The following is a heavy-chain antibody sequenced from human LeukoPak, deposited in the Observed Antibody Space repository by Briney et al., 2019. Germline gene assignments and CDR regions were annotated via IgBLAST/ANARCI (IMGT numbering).Heavy chain of an antibody. J-gene: IGHJ5*02. CDR3: ATSSPRDYCSGGSCPNWFDP. V-gene: IGHV1-3*02. D-gene: IGHD2-15*01. CDR1: GYTFTSYA. CDR2: SNAGNGNT. Sequence: ASVKVSCKASGYTFTSYAMHGVRQAPGQRLEWMGWSNAGNGNTKYSQEFQGRVTITRDTSASTAYMELSSLRSEDTAVYYCATSSPRDYCSGGSCPNWFDPWGQGTLVTVSS.